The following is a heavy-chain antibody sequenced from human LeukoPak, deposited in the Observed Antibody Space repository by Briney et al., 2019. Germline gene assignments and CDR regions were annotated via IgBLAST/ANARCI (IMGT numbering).Heavy chain of an antibody. V-gene: IGHV4-30-2*01. Sequence: SQTLSLTCAVSGDSISSGGYSWSWIRQPPGKGLEWIGYIYHSGSTYYNPSLKSRVTISVDRSKNQFSLKLSSVTAADTAVYYCARSLDDYGDYGAFDIWGQGTMVTVSS. CDR2: IYHSGST. J-gene: IGHJ3*02. CDR3: ARSLDDYGDYGAFDI. CDR1: GDSISSGGYS. D-gene: IGHD4-17*01.